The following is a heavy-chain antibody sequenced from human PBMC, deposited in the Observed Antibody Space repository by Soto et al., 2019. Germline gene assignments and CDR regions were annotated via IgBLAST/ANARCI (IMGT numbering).Heavy chain of an antibody. V-gene: IGHV1-3*01. CDR3: ARGEGGYCSSTSCYEDTFYGMDV. CDR1: GYTFTSYA. J-gene: IGHJ6*02. Sequence: ASVKVSCKASGYTFTSYAMHWVRQAPGQRLEWMGWINAGNGNTKYSQKFQGRVTITRDTSASTAYMELGSLRSEDTAVYYCARGEGGYCSSTSCYEDTFYGMDVWGQGTTVTVSS. CDR2: INAGNGNT. D-gene: IGHD2-2*01.